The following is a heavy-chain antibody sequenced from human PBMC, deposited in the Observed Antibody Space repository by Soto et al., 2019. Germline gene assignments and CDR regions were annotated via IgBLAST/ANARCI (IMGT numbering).Heavy chain of an antibody. CDR2: IIPIFGTA. Sequence: QVQLVQSGAEVKKPGSSVKVSCKASGGTFSSYAISWVRQAPGQGLEWMGGIIPIFGTANYAQKFQGRVTITAHESTSTGNMELSSLRPEDTAVYYCERAARYYDSSGYRSIWYFDLWGRGTLVTVSS. V-gene: IGHV1-69*12. CDR1: GGTFSSYA. J-gene: IGHJ2*01. D-gene: IGHD3-22*01. CDR3: ERAARYYDSSGYRSIWYFDL.